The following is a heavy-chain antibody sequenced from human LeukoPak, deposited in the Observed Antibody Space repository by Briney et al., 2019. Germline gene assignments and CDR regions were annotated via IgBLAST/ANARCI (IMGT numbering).Heavy chain of an antibody. Sequence: PGRSLRLSCAASGFTFRNYGMHWVRQAPGKGLEWVAVIWYDGSNQYYGGSVKGRFTISKDFSKNTLYLQMNSLRAEDTAVYYCATPLDYYDSSGYHQGGDWGQGTLVTVSS. CDR1: GFTFRNYG. CDR3: ATPLDYYDSSGYHQGGD. V-gene: IGHV3-33*01. D-gene: IGHD3-22*01. J-gene: IGHJ4*02. CDR2: IWYDGSNQ.